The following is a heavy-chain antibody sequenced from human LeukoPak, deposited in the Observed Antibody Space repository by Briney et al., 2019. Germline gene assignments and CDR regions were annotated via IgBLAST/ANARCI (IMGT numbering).Heavy chain of an antibody. CDR1: RFTVSSNY. Sequence: PGGSLRLSCAASRFTVSSNYMSGVRQALGKGLEWVSAISGSGGSTYSADSVKGRFTISRDNSKNTLYLQMNSLRAEDTAVYYCARVEYSSEGFDYWGQGTLVTVSS. J-gene: IGHJ4*02. D-gene: IGHD6-19*01. CDR3: ARVEYSSEGFDY. CDR2: ISGSGGST. V-gene: IGHV3-23*01.